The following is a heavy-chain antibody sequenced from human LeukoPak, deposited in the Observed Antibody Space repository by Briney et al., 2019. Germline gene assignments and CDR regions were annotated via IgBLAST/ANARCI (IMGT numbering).Heavy chain of an antibody. J-gene: IGHJ5*01. D-gene: IGHD2-15*01. Sequence: SQTLSLTCTVSGGSISSGSYYWSWIRQPAGEGLEWIGRIYASGNINYNPSLKSRVTISVDTSKNQFSLKLSSVTAADTAVYYCATGYGKLDSWGQGTLVTVSS. CDR3: ATGYGKLDS. CDR1: GGSISSGSYY. CDR2: IYASGNI. V-gene: IGHV4-61*02.